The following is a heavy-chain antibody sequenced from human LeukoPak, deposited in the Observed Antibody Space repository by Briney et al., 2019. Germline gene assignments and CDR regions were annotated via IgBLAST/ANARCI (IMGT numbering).Heavy chain of an antibody. Sequence: GASVKVSCKASGYTFTTYGISWVRQAPGQGLEWMGWISAYNGNTKYAQKLQGRVTLTRDTSTSTAYMELRSPRADDTAVYYCARAGAQADMIVFVAWGQGTLVTVSS. D-gene: IGHD2-21*01. CDR2: ISAYNGNT. CDR3: ARAGAQADMIVFVA. V-gene: IGHV1-18*01. J-gene: IGHJ4*02. CDR1: GYTFTTYG.